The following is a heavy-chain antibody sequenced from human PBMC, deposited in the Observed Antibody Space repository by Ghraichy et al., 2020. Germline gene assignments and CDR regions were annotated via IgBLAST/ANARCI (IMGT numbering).Heavy chain of an antibody. J-gene: IGHJ4*02. Sequence: LNIYCAASGFTFSSYGMHWVRQAPGKGLEWVAVISYDGSNKYYADSVKGRFTISRDNSKNTLYLQMNSLRAEDTAVYYCAKDLERGGDCPDYWGQGTLVTVSS. CDR2: ISYDGSNK. D-gene: IGHD2-21*02. CDR1: GFTFSSYG. CDR3: AKDLERGGDCPDY. V-gene: IGHV3-30*18.